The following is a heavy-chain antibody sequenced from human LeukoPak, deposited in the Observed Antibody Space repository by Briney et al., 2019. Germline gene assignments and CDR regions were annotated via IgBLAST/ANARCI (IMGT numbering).Heavy chain of an antibody. D-gene: IGHD5-18*01. CDR3: ARHSDPGRGCGCGLSWFDP. J-gene: IGHJ5*02. V-gene: IGHV5-51*01. Sequence: GEPLNFSGKCSGYSFTSYSSAWVRQMPGKGLGWMGIIYPGDSATRYSPSFQGQAPISAAKSISTAYLQWSSLKASVTAMYYCARHSDPGRGCGCGLSWFDPWGQGTLVTVSS. CDR1: GYSFTSYS. CDR2: IYPGDSAT.